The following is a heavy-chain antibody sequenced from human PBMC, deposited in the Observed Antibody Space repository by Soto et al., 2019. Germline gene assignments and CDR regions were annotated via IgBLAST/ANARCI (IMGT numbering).Heavy chain of an antibody. V-gene: IGHV1-8*01. Sequence: GASVKVSCKASGYTFTSYDINWVRQATGQGLEWMGWMNPNSGNTGYAQKFQGRVTMTRNTSISTAYMELSSLRSEDTAVYYCARSTGMATIFDYWGQGTLVTVSS. CDR3: ARSTGMATIFDY. D-gene: IGHD5-12*01. CDR1: GYTFTSYD. CDR2: MNPNSGNT. J-gene: IGHJ4*02.